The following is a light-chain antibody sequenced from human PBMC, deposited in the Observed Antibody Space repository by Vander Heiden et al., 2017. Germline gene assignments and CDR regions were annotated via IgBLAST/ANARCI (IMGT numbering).Light chain of an antibody. CDR1: QSVSSY. V-gene: IGKV3-11*01. CDR3: QQRSNWPSLT. J-gene: IGKJ4*01. Sequence: EIVLTQSPATLSLSPGERATLSCRASQSVSSYLAWYQQKPGQAPRLLIYDASNRATGIPARFSGSGYGTDFTLTISRLEPEDFAVYYCQQRSNWPSLTFGGETNVE. CDR2: DAS.